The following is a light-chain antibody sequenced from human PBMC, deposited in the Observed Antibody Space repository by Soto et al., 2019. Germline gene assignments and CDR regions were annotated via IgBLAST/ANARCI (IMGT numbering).Light chain of an antibody. V-gene: IGKV3-11*01. CDR1: QSVSSY. J-gene: IGKJ1*01. CDR3: QQRSNWSWT. CDR2: DAS. Sequence: EIVLTQSPATRSLSPGERATLSCRASQSVSSYLAWYQQKPGQAPRLLIYDASNRATGIPARFSGSGSGPDFTLTISSLEPEDVAVYYCQQRSNWSWTFGQGTQVEIK.